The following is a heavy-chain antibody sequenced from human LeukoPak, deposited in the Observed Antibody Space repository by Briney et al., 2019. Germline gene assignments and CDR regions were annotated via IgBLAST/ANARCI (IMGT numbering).Heavy chain of an antibody. CDR1: GGSISSYY. J-gene: IGHJ6*03. CDR3: ARAPSSNWSCSSTSCYYYYYMDV. CDR2: IYTSGST. D-gene: IGHD2-2*01. Sequence: SETLSLTCTVSGGSISSYYWSWIRQPAGKGLEWIGRIYTSGSTNYNPSLKSRVTMLVDTSKNQFSLKLSSVTAADTAVYYCARAPSSNWSCSSTSCYYYYYMDVWGKGTTVTVSS. V-gene: IGHV4-4*07.